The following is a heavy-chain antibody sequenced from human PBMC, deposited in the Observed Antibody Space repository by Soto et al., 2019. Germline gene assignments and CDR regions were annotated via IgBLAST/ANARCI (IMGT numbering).Heavy chain of an antibody. CDR1: GGTFSSYA. Sequence: SVKVSCKASGGTFSSYAISWVRQAPGQGLEWMGGIIPIFGTANYAQKFQGRVTITADVSTSTAYMELSSLRSEDTAVYYCARVGVYDVWSGYYRENWFDPWGQGTLVTVSS. J-gene: IGHJ5*02. D-gene: IGHD3-3*01. CDR3: ARVGVYDVWSGYYRENWFDP. V-gene: IGHV1-69*13. CDR2: IIPIFGTA.